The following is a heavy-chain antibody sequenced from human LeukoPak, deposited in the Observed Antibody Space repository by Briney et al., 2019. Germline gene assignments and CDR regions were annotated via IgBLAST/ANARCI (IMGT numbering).Heavy chain of an antibody. CDR3: ATYGSGSFPFDY. D-gene: IGHD3-10*01. Sequence: GESLQISCKGSGCRFTSYWIGWGRRMPGKGLEWMGIIYPGDSDTRYSPSFQGQVTISADKSISTAYLQWSSLKASDTAMYYCATYGSGSFPFDYWGQGTLVTVSS. CDR2: IYPGDSDT. V-gene: IGHV5-51*01. J-gene: IGHJ4*02. CDR1: GCRFTSYW.